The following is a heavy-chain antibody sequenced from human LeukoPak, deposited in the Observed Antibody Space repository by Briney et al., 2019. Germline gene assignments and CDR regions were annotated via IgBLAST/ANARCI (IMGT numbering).Heavy chain of an antibody. CDR2: ISAYNGNT. Sequence: ASVKVSCKASGYTFTSYGISWVRQAPGQWLEWMGWISAYNGNTNYAQKLQGRVTMTTDTSTSTAYMELRSLRSDDTAAYYCARGDLPDYYDSSGYYQIDYWGQGTLVTVSS. CDR3: ARGDLPDYYDSSGYYQIDY. D-gene: IGHD3-22*01. CDR1: GYTFTSYG. J-gene: IGHJ4*02. V-gene: IGHV1-18*01.